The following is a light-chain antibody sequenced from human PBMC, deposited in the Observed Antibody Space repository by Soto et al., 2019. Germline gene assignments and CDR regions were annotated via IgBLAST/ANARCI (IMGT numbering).Light chain of an antibody. J-gene: IGLJ1*01. CDR1: SSDVGSYNL. CDR3: CSYAGSSTFV. CDR2: EGS. V-gene: IGLV2-23*01. Sequence: QSALTQPASVSGSPGQSIIISCTGTSSDVGSYNLVSWYQQRPGKAPKLMIYEGSKRPSGVSDRFSGSRSGNTASLTISGLQAEDEADYHCCSYAGSSTFVFGAGTKVTVL.